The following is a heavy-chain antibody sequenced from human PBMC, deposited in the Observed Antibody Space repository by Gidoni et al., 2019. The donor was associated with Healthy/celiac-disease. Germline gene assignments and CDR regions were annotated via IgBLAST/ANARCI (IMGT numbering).Heavy chain of an antibody. CDR3: ARVGIAVAGFDY. J-gene: IGHJ4*02. CDR1: GFTFSSYD. D-gene: IGHD6-19*01. Sequence: EVQLVESGGGLVQPGGSLRLSCAASGFTFSSYDMHWVRQATGKGLEWVSAIGTAGDTYYPGSVKGRFTISRENAKNSLYLQMNSLRAGDTAVYYCARVGIAVAGFDYWGQGTLVTVSS. V-gene: IGHV3-13*01. CDR2: IGTAGDT.